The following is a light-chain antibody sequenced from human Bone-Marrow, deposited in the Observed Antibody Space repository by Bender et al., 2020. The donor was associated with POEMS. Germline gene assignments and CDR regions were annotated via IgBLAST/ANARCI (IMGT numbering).Light chain of an antibody. CDR3: AVWDDSLNGWV. V-gene: IGLV1-44*01. Sequence: QSALTQPPSASGSPGQSVIISCSGGSSNIGAHAVNWYQHLPGTAPKLLIYSSHRRPSEVPDRFSGSRSGTSASLAISGLQSEDEADYYCAVWDDSLNGWVFGGGTKLTVL. CDR2: SSH. CDR1: SSNIGAHA. J-gene: IGLJ3*02.